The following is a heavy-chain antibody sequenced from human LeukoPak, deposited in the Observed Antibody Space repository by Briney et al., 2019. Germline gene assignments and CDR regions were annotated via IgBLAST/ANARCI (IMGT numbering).Heavy chain of an antibody. CDR2: IYYSGST. V-gene: IGHV4-39*01. CDR1: GGSISSSSYY. CDR3: ARQGSTGLSYYYYYGMDV. J-gene: IGHJ6*02. Sequence: SKTLSLTCTVSGGSISSSSYYWGWIRQPPGKGLEWIGSIYYSGSTYYNPSLKSRVTISVDTSKNQFSLKLSSVTAADTAVYYCARQGSTGLSYYYYYGMDVWGQGTTVTVSS. D-gene: IGHD2-2*01.